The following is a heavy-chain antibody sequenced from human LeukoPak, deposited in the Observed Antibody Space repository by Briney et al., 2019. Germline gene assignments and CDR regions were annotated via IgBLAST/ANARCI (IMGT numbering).Heavy chain of an antibody. V-gene: IGHV4-59*08. CDR3: ARQTGVEMATILDY. CDR1: GGSISTYY. D-gene: IGHD5-24*01. Sequence: SETLSLTCTVSGGSISTYYWSWIRKPPGKGLEWIGHIYNGGSTNYSPSLKSRVTISVDTSKNQFSLKLSSVTAADTAVYYCARQTGVEMATILDYWGQGTLVTVSS. CDR2: IYNGGST. J-gene: IGHJ4*02.